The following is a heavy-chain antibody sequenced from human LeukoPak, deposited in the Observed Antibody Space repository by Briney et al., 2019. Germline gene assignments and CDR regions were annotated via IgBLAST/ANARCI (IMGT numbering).Heavy chain of an antibody. J-gene: IGHJ5*02. Sequence: SETLSLTCAVYGGSFSGYYWSWIRQPPGKGLEWIGEINHSGSTNYNPSLKSRVTISVDTSKNQFSLKLSSVTAADTAVYYCASVATTVDGNWFDPWGQGTLVTVSS. CDR2: INHSGST. CDR3: ASVATTVDGNWFDP. D-gene: IGHD4-23*01. V-gene: IGHV4-34*01. CDR1: GGSFSGYY.